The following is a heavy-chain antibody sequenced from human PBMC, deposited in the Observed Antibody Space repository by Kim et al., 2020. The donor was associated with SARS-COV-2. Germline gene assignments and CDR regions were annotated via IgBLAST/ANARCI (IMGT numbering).Heavy chain of an antibody. CDR3: ARPQGTKQELALGGNWFDP. J-gene: IGHJ5*02. CDR1: GASISSSTHY. V-gene: IGHV4-39*01. CDR2: IYYSGDT. D-gene: IGHD6-13*01. Sequence: SETLSLTCTVSGASISSSTHYWGWLRQPPGKGLEWIGTIYYSGDTYYNPSLKTRVTISVDTSKNQFSLKMNFVTAADTAVYYCARPQGTKQELALGGNWFDPGAREPWSPSPQ.